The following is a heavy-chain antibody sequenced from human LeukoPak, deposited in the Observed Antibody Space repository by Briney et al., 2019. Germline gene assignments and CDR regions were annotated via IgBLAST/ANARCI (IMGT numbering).Heavy chain of an antibody. CDR2: ISSSSRYT. V-gene: IGHV3-21*01. CDR3: ATDMVGATTKAIDY. CDR1: GFAFSIYS. J-gene: IGHJ4*02. Sequence: PGGSLRLSCAASGFAFSIYSMNWVRQAPGNGLEWVSSISSSSRYTYYADSVKGRFTISRDNAKDSLYLQMNSLRAEDTAVYYCATDMVGATTKAIDYWGQGTLVTVSS. D-gene: IGHD1-26*01.